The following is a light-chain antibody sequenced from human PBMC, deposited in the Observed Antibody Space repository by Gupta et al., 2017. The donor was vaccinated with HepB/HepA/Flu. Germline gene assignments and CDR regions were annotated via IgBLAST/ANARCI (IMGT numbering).Light chain of an antibody. CDR2: NDN. J-gene: IGLJ1*01. CDR3: VGWDDSLSGYV. CDR1: SSNIGNDN. Sequence: QPVLTPPPSASGTPRQRVTISCSGSSSNIGNDNAYWYQQLPGTAPKLLIYNDNQRPSGVPDRFSGSKSGTTASLAISGLRSEDEADYYCVGWDDSLSGYVFGAGTKVTVL. V-gene: IGLV1-47*02.